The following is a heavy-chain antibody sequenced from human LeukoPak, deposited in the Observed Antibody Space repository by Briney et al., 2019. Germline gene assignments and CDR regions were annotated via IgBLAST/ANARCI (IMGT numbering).Heavy chain of an antibody. J-gene: IGHJ4*02. V-gene: IGHV4-34*01. CDR2: INHSGST. Sequence: SETLSLTCAVYGGSFSGYYWSWIRQPPEKGQEWIGEINHSGSTNYNPSLKSRVTISVDTSKNQFSLKLSSVTAADTAVYYCARGGGYSYGPNHFDYWGQGTLVTVSS. D-gene: IGHD5-18*01. CDR3: ARGGGYSYGPNHFDY. CDR1: GGSFSGYY.